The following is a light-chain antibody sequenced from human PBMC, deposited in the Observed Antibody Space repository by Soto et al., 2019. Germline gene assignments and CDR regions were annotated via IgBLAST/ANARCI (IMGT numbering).Light chain of an antibody. Sequence: DIQMTQSPSSLSASVGDRVTITCRASQSISSYLNWYQQKPGKAPKLLTYAASSLQSGVPSRFSGSGSGTDFTLTISSLQPEDFATYYCQQSYSTPFTFGQGTRLEN. CDR3: QQSYSTPFT. V-gene: IGKV1-39*01. J-gene: IGKJ5*01. CDR2: AAS. CDR1: QSISSY.